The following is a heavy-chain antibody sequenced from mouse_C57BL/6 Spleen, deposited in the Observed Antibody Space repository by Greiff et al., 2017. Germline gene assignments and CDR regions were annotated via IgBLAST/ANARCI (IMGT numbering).Heavy chain of an antibody. CDR1: GYTFTSYG. CDR3: AAYSNDAMDY. CDR2: IYPRSGNT. V-gene: IGHV1-81*01. D-gene: IGHD2-12*01. J-gene: IGHJ4*01. Sequence: VKLMESGAELARPGASVKLSCKASGYTFTSYGISWVKQRTGQGLEWIGEIYPRSGNTYYNEKFKGKATLTADKSSSTAYMELRSLTSEDSAVYFCAAYSNDAMDYWGQGTSVTVSS.